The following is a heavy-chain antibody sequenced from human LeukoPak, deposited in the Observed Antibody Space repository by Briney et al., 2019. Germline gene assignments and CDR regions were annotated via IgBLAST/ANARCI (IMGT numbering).Heavy chain of an antibody. CDR2: IHPSGGST. J-gene: IGHJ6*04. V-gene: IGHV1-46*01. CDR3: ARGYCSSTSCSADYGMDV. Sequence: GASVTVSRKSSGYTFTSYYMHWMRQAPGQGLEWMGIIHPSGGSTSYAQKFQGRVTMTRDTSTSTVYMELSSLRSEDTAVYYCARGYCSSTSCSADYGMDVWGKGTTVTVSS. CDR1: GYTFTSYY. D-gene: IGHD2-2*01.